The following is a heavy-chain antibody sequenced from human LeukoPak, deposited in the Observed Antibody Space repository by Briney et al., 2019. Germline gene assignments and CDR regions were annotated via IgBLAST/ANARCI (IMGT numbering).Heavy chain of an antibody. J-gene: IGHJ4*02. CDR3: ARAGNLDC. Sequence: GGSLRLSCVGSGFTFSSHWMRWVRQAPGKGLEWVAIINKDGSEQYYADSVKGRFTISRDNAKNSVYLQMDSLRAEDTAVHYCARAGNLDCWGQGTLVTVSS. CDR2: INKDGSEQ. V-gene: IGHV3-7*05. CDR1: GFTFSSHW.